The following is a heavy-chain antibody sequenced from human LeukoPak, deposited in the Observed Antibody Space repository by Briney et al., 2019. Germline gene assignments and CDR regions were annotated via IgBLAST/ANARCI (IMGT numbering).Heavy chain of an antibody. CDR2: ISGSGGST. CDR3: MVRGVIILNFDP. J-gene: IGHJ5*02. V-gene: IGHV3-23*01. CDR1: GFTFSSYA. Sequence: QTGGSLRLSCAASGFTFSSYAMSWVRQAPGKGLEWLSAISGSGGSTYYADSVKGRFTISRDNSRNTLYLQMNSLRAEDTAVYYCMVRGVIILNFDPWGQGTLVTVSS. D-gene: IGHD3-10*01.